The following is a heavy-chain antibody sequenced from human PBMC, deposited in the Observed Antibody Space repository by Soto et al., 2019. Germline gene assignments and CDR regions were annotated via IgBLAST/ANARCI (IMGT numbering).Heavy chain of an antibody. Sequence: QVQLVQSGAEVKKPGASVKVSCKASGYTFTSQNMHWVRQAPGQGLEWMGGINPSIGTTTYAQKFQGRVTMTSDTSTSSVYMEVSSLRSEDTAVYYCISTLGARFDYWGQGTLVTVSS. CDR3: ISTLGARFDY. J-gene: IGHJ4*02. V-gene: IGHV1-46*03. CDR1: GYTFTSQN. CDR2: INPSIGTT. D-gene: IGHD1-26*01.